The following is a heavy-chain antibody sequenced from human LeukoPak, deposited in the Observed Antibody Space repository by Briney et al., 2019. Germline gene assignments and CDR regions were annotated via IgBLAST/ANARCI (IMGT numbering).Heavy chain of an antibody. CDR2: TRFDESGK. CDR1: GFRFSTFG. D-gene: IGHD1-7*01. CDR3: AKEGNFFLDS. V-gene: IGHV3-30*02. Sequence: GGSLRLSCAASGFRFSTFGFHWVRQAPGKGLEWVAFTRFDESGKFYVVSVKGRLTISKDNSKNTLFLQMDSLRVEDTAVYYCAKEGNFFLDSWGQGTLVTVSS. J-gene: IGHJ4*02.